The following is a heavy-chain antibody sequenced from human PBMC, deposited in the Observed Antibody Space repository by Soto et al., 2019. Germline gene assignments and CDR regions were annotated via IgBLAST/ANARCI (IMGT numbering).Heavy chain of an antibody. Sequence: PSETLSLTCTVSGGSIYSYYWSWIRQPPGKGLEWIGYVYFSGTTNYNPSLKSRVTISVDMSKNQFSLKLSSVTAADTAVYYRARGHNYGYSTFDMWGQGTMVTVSS. CDR1: GGSIYSYY. CDR3: ARGHNYGYSTFDM. D-gene: IGHD5-18*01. CDR2: VYFSGTT. J-gene: IGHJ3*02. V-gene: IGHV4-59*01.